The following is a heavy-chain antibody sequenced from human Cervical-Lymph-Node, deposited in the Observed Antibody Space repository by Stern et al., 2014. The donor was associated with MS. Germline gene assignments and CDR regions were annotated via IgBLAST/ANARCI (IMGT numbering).Heavy chain of an antibody. CDR2: IYYSGST. V-gene: IGHV4-59*01. J-gene: IGHJ5*02. CDR1: GGSISSYY. Sequence: QLQLQESGPGLVKPSETLSLTCTVSGGSISSYYWSWIRQPPGTDLQWIGYIYYSGSTNYNPSLKSRVTISVDTSKNQFSLKLSSVTAADTAVYYCARGTGWFDPWGQGTLVTVSS. CDR3: ARGTGWFDP. D-gene: IGHD1-1*01.